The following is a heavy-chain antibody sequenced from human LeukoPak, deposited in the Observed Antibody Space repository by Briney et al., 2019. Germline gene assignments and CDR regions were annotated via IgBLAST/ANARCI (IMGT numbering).Heavy chain of an antibody. D-gene: IGHD3-22*01. CDR2: ISGSGGST. CDR3: ARADSSGFISLDY. Sequence: GGSLRLSCAASGFTFSSYAMSWVRQAPGKGLEWVSAISGSGGSTYYADSVKGRFTISRDNSKNTLYLQMNSLRAEDTAVYYCARADSSGFISLDYWGQGTLVTVSS. CDR1: GFTFSSYA. V-gene: IGHV3-23*01. J-gene: IGHJ4*02.